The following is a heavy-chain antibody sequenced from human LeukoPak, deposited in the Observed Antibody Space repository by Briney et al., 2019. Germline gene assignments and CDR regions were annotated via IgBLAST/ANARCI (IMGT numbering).Heavy chain of an antibody. CDR2: IRYDGSNK. J-gene: IGHJ4*02. CDR1: GFTFSSYG. D-gene: IGHD5-18*01. Sequence: QSGGSLRLSCAASGFTFSSYGMHWVRQAPGKGLEWVAFIRYDGSNKYYADSVKGRFTISRDNSKNTLYLQMNSLRAEDTAVYYCARDTGGGYSCYDCWGQGTLVTVSS. V-gene: IGHV3-30*02. CDR3: ARDTGGGYSCYDC.